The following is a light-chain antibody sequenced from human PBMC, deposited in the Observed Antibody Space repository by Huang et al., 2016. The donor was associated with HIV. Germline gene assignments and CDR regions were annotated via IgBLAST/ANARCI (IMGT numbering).Light chain of an antibody. CDR1: PSISSY. Sequence: EIQMTQSPSSLSASVGDRVTITCRASPSISSYLNWYQQKPGKAPKLLIYAASSLQSGVPSRFSGSGSGTDFTLTISSLQPEDFATYYCQQSYSTPLTFGGGTKVEIK. CDR3: QQSYSTPLT. J-gene: IGKJ4*01. CDR2: AAS. V-gene: IGKV1-39*01.